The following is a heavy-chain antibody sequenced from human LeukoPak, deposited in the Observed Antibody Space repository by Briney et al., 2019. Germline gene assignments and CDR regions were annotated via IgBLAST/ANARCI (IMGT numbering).Heavy chain of an antibody. D-gene: IGHD6-19*01. CDR1: GYTFTRCY. Sequence: ASVKVSCKASGYTFTRCYMHWVQQAPGQGLVWMGMINPSGSSTTYAQKFQGRVTMTRDMSTSTVYMELSSLRSEDTAVYYCARDRRSSGWYTYDYYYSMDVWGKGTTVTVSS. CDR3: ARDRRSSGWYTYDYYYSMDV. V-gene: IGHV1-46*01. CDR2: INPSGSST. J-gene: IGHJ6*03.